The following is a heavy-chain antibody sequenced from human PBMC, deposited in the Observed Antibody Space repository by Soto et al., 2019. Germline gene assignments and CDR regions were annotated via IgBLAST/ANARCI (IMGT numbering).Heavy chain of an antibody. CDR1: GGTFSSYA. V-gene: IGHV1-69*13. CDR3: ARNSNLGVPNYYYYGMDV. D-gene: IGHD4-4*01. Sequence: ASVKVSCKASGGTFSSYAISWVRQAPGQGLEWMGGIIPIFGTANYAQKFQGRVTITADESTSTAYMELSSLRSEDTAVYYCARNSNLGVPNYYYYGMDVWGQGTTVTVSS. J-gene: IGHJ6*02. CDR2: IIPIFGTA.